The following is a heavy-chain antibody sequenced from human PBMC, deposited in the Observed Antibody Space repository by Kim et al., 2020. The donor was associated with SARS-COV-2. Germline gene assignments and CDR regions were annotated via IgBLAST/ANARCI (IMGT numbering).Heavy chain of an antibody. CDR2: IWYDGSNK. CDR1: GFTFSSYG. CDR3: ARVGDSSSWYPHAFDI. V-gene: IGHV3-33*01. J-gene: IGHJ3*02. Sequence: GGSLRLSCAASGFTFSSYGMHWVRQAPGKGLEWVAVIWYDGSNKYYADSVKGRFTISRDNSKNTLYLQMNSLRAEDTAVYYCARVGDSSSWYPHAFDIWGQGTMVTVSS. D-gene: IGHD6-13*01.